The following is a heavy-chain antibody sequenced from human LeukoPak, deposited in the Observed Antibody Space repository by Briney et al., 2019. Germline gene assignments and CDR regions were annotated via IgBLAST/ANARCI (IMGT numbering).Heavy chain of an antibody. CDR1: GFTFSDYY. D-gene: IGHD3-10*01. J-gene: IGHJ4*02. Sequence: PGGSLRLSCAASGFTFSDYYMSWIRQAPGKGLEWVSYISSSSSYTNYADSVKGRFTISRDNAKNSLYLQMNSLRAGDTAVYYCAREVYYGSGSYYNDYWGQGTLVTVSS. CDR2: ISSSSSYT. V-gene: IGHV3-11*05. CDR3: AREVYYGSGSYYNDY.